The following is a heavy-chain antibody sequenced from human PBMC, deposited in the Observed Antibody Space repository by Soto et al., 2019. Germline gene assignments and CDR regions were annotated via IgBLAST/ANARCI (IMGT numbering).Heavy chain of an antibody. CDR3: AKDRDYGDYATQFDY. V-gene: IGHV3-23*01. D-gene: IGHD4-17*01. CDR2: ISGSGGST. Sequence: GGSLRLSCAASGFTFSSYAMSWVRQAPGKGLEWVSAISGSGGSTYYADSVKGRFTISRDNSKHTLYLQMNSLRAEDTAVYYCAKDRDYGDYATQFDYWGQGTLVTVSS. J-gene: IGHJ4*02. CDR1: GFTFSSYA.